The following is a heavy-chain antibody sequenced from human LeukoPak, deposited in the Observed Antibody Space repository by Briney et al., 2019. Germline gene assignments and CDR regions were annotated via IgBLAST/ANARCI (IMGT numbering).Heavy chain of an antibody. Sequence: PSETLSLTCGAYGGSFSGYYWSWIRQPPGKGLEWIGEINHSGSTNYNPSLKSRVIISVDTSKNQFSLKLSSVTAADTAVYYCSGSYYNYYYYYMDVWGQGTMVTVSS. V-gene: IGHV4-34*01. CDR2: INHSGST. CDR1: GGSFSGYY. J-gene: IGHJ6*03. CDR3: SGSYYNYYYYYMDV. D-gene: IGHD3-10*01.